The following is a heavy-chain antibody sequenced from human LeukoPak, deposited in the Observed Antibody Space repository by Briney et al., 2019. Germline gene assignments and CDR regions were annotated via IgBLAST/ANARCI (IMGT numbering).Heavy chain of an antibody. CDR1: GGSFSGYY. V-gene: IGHV4-34*01. CDR2: INHSGST. CDR3: ARHHGAYHYDY. J-gene: IGHJ4*02. Sequence: SETLSLTCAVYGGSFSGYYWSWIRQPPGKGLEWIGEINHSGSTNYNPSLKSRVTISVDTSKNQFSLKLSSVTAADTAVYYCARHHGAYHYDYWGQGTLVTVSS. D-gene: IGHD4-17*01.